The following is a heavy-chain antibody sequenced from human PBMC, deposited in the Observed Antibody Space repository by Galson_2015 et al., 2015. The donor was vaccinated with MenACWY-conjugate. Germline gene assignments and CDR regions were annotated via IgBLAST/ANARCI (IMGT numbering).Heavy chain of an antibody. CDR3: AREREASSAVFDY. CDR1: GFTFSSYW. D-gene: IGHD6-6*01. CDR2: IKQDGSEK. V-gene: IGHV3-7*03. J-gene: IGHJ4*02. Sequence: SLRLSCAASGFTFSSYWMSWVRQAPGKGLEWVANIKQDGSEKYYADSVKGRFTISRDNAKNSLYLQMNSLRAEDTAVYYCAREREASSAVFDYWGQGTLVTVSS.